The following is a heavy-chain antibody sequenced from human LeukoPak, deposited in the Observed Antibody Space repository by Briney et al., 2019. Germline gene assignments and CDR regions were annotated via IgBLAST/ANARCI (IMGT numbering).Heavy chain of an antibody. CDR3: ARAEVSLDY. J-gene: IGHJ4*02. Sequence: SETLSLTCAVYGGSFSGYYWSWIRQPPGKGLEWIWEINHSGSTNYNPSLKSRVTISVDTSKNQYSLKLSSETAADTAVYYCARAEVSLDYWGQGTLVTVSS. CDR2: INHSGST. CDR1: GGSFSGYY. V-gene: IGHV4-34*01. D-gene: IGHD3-16*02.